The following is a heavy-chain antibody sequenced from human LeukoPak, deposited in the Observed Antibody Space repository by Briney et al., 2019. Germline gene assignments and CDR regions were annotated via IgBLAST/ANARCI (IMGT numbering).Heavy chain of an antibody. J-gene: IGHJ4*02. CDR3: ASLQTTAAAGLPFDY. CDR2: IYHSGST. V-gene: IGHV4-4*02. CDR1: GGSISSSNW. Sequence: SETLSLTCAVSGGSISSSNWWSWVRQPPGKGLEWIGEIYHSGSTNYNPSLKSRVTISVDKSKNQFSLKLSSVTAADTAVYYCASLQTTAAAGLPFDYWGQGTLVTVSS. D-gene: IGHD6-13*01.